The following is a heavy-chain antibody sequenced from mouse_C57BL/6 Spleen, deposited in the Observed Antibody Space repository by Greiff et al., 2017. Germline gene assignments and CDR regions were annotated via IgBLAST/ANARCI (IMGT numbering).Heavy chain of an antibody. J-gene: IGHJ2*01. CDR2: IDPETVGP. V-gene: IGHV1-15*01. CDR3: TRKGDYYGSSDY. CDR1: GYTFTDYE. D-gene: IGHD1-1*01. Sequence: QVQLQQSGAELVRPGASVTLSCKASGYTFTDYEMHWVKQTPVHGLEWIGAIDPETVGPAFNQKFKGKAILTADKSSSTAYMELRSLTSEDSAVYYCTRKGDYYGSSDYWGQGTTLTVSS.